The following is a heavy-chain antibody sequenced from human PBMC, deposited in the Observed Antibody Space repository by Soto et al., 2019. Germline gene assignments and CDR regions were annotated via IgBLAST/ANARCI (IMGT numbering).Heavy chain of an antibody. Sequence: EVQLVESGGGLVQPGGSLRLSCAASGFTFSGYWMNWVRQAPGKGLEWVANIKQDGGEKYYVASVKGRFTISRDNAKNSGYLQMNGLGAEDTAVYYCARDRRWLVHWGQGTLVTVSS. CDR3: ARDRRWLVH. J-gene: IGHJ4*01. D-gene: IGHD6-19*01. CDR1: GFTFSGYW. V-gene: IGHV3-7*01. CDR2: IKQDGGEK.